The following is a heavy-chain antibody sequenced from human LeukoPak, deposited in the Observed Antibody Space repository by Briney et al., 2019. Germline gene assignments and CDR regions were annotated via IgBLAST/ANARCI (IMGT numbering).Heavy chain of an antibody. Sequence: SETLSLTCTVSGDPISDYCWTWIRQPAGKGLEWIGRIYGNGSTNYNPSLKSRVAMSIDTSKMQFSLKLRSVTAADTAVYYCARVGEWLFDIDVWGKGTTVTVSS. J-gene: IGHJ6*03. CDR1: GDPISDYC. V-gene: IGHV4-4*07. CDR2: IYGNGST. D-gene: IGHD3-16*01. CDR3: ARVGEWLFDIDV.